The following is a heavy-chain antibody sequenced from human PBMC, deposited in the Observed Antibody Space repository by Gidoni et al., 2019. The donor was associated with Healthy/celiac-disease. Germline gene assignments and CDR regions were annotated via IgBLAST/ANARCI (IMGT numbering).Heavy chain of an antibody. V-gene: IGHV4-34*01. Sequence: QVQLQQWGAGLLKPSETLSLTCAVYGGSLSGYYWSWIRQPPGKGLEWIGEINHSGSTNYNPSLKSRVTISVDTSKNQFSLKLSSVTAADTAVYYCARDSSSRGGSDYWGQGTLVTVSS. CDR3: ARDSSSRGGSDY. J-gene: IGHJ4*02. CDR1: GGSLSGYY. CDR2: INHSGST. D-gene: IGHD6-6*01.